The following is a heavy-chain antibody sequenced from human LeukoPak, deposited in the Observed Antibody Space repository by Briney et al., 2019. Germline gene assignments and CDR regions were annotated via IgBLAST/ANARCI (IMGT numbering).Heavy chain of an antibody. D-gene: IGHD4-23*01. Sequence: PGGSLRLSCAAFGFTFSDYYMSWIRQAPGKGLEWVSYISSSGSTIYYADSVKGRFTISRDNAKNSLYLQMNSLRAEDTAVYYCASGNYGGNSDDAFDIWGQGTMVTVSS. CDR2: ISSSGSTI. CDR1: GFTFSDYY. V-gene: IGHV3-11*01. J-gene: IGHJ3*02. CDR3: ASGNYGGNSDDAFDI.